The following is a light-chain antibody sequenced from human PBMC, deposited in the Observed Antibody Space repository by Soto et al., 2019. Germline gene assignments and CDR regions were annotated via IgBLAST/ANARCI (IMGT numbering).Light chain of an antibody. J-gene: IGKJ1*01. CDR1: QSVSSSY. Sequence: EILLTQSPGTLALSPGERATLSCRASQSVSSSYLVWHQQKPGQAPRLLIYAASRRTTGIPERFSGSGSGTDFTLTISRLEPEDFEVYYCQQYGSSPWTFGQGTKVDIK. CDR3: QQYGSSPWT. V-gene: IGKV3-20*01. CDR2: AAS.